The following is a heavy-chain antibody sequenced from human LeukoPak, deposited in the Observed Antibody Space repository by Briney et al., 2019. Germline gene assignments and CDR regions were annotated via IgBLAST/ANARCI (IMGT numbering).Heavy chain of an antibody. J-gene: IGHJ4*02. CDR1: GFTFSDYY. CDR3: AKDLSWRAAADY. CDR2: ISSSGSTI. V-gene: IGHV3-11*01. D-gene: IGHD6-25*01. Sequence: PGGSLRLSCAASGFTFSDYYMSWIRQAPGKGLEWVSYISSSGSTIYYADSVKGRFTISRDNAKNSLYLQMNSLRVEDTAVYYCAKDLSWRAAADYWGQGALVTVSS.